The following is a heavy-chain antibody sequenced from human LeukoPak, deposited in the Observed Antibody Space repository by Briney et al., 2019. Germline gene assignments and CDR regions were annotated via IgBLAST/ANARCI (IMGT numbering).Heavy chain of an antibody. J-gene: IGHJ4*02. CDR1: GFTFSDCD. D-gene: IGHD6-25*01. Sequence: PGGSLRLSCTASGFTFSDCDMNWFRQPPGKGLEWVASISYKSSHIYYAALAKGRFTIPRDNAKNSVYLQMNNLRAENPAVYYCGRAFPPLRVAAAGDYWGQGTLVTVSS. CDR3: GRAFPPLRVAAAGDY. CDR2: ISYKSSHI. V-gene: IGHV3-21*06.